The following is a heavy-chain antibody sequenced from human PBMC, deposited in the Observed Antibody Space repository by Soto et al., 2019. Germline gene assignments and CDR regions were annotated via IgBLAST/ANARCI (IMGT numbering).Heavy chain of an antibody. D-gene: IGHD7-27*01. CDR3: ARSPGYYFDY. Sequence: PSETLSLTCAGYGGSFSSYYWSWIRQPPGKGLEWIGYIYYSGSTNYNPSLKSRVTISVDTSKNQFSLKLSSVTAADTAVYYCARSPGYYFDYWGQGTLVTVSS. V-gene: IGHV4-59*08. CDR1: GGSFSSYY. J-gene: IGHJ4*02. CDR2: IYYSGST.